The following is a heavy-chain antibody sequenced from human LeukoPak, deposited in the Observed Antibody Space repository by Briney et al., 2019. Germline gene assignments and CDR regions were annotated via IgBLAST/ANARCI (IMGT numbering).Heavy chain of an antibody. V-gene: IGHV3-66*02. CDR3: AKDGGYYYYMDV. D-gene: IGHD2-15*01. J-gene: IGHJ6*03. Sequence: GGSLRLSCAASGFTVSSKYMSWVRQAPGKGLEWVSVIYSGGSTYYADSVKGRFTISRDNSKNTLYLQMNSLRAEDTAVYYCAKDGGYYYYMDVWGKGTTVTISS. CDR1: GFTVSSKY. CDR2: IYSGGST.